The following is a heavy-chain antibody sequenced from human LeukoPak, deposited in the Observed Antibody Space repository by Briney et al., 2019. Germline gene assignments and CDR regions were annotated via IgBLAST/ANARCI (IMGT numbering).Heavy chain of an antibody. V-gene: IGHV1-2*02. CDR1: GYTFTSYA. Sequence: ASVKVSCKASGYTFTSYAMNWVRQAPGQGLEWMGWINPNSGDTDYAQKFQGRVTMTRDTSISTAYMELNRLRSDDTAVYYCARGNLEQWLVLYYYYYMDVWGKGTTVTISS. CDR2: INPNSGDT. J-gene: IGHJ6*03. CDR3: ARGNLEQWLVLYYYYYMDV. D-gene: IGHD6-19*01.